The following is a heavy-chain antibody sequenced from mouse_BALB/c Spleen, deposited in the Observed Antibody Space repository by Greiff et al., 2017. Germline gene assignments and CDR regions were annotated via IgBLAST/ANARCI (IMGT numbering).Heavy chain of an antibody. D-gene: IGHD1-2*01. CDR2: IDPANGNT. V-gene: IGHV14-3*02. CDR3: ARSLTTAPFDY. CDR1: GFNIKDTY. Sequence: EVQLQQSGAELVKPGASVKLSCTASGFNIKDTYMHWVKQRPEQGLEWIGRIDPANGNTKYGPKFQGKATITADTSSNTAYLQLSSLTSEDTAVYYCARSLTTAPFDYWGQGTTLTVSS. J-gene: IGHJ2*01.